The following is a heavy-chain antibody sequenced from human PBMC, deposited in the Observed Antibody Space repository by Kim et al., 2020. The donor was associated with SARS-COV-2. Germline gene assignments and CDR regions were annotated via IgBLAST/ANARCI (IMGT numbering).Heavy chain of an antibody. V-gene: IGHV3-30*18. CDR2: ISYDGSNK. J-gene: IGHJ6*02. CDR1: GFTFSSYG. D-gene: IGHD3-9*01. CDR3: AKGLTYYDILTGYYIRDTPDYSYFYGMDV. Sequence: GGSLRLSCAASGFTFSSYGMHWVRQAPGKGLEWVAVISYDGSNKYYADSVKGRFTISRDNSKNTLYLQMNSLSAEDTAVYYCAKGLTYYDILTGYYIRDTPDYSYFYGMDVWGQGTTVTVSS.